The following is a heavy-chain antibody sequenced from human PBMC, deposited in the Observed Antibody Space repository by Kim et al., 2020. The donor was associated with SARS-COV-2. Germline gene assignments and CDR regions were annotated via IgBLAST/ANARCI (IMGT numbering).Heavy chain of an antibody. CDR1: GDSISSSGYY. CDR2: IYYTGSA. D-gene: IGHD5-18*01. Sequence: SETLSLTCTVSGDSISSSGYYWGWIRQPPGKGLEWIGIIYYTGSAYYSPSLKSRVTISVDTSNNQFSLRLSSVTAADTAVYYCAKAYTAMSRGRGPFDYWGLGILVTVSS. J-gene: IGHJ4*02. CDR3: AKAYTAMSRGRGPFDY. V-gene: IGHV4-39*01.